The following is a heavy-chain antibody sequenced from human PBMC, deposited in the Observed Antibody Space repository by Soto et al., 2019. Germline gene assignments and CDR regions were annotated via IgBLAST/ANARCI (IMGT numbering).Heavy chain of an antibody. CDR1: GFSFSSYG. J-gene: IGHJ3*02. CDR3: ARVIAVVGHWGDAFAI. Sequence: GGSLILSCTASGFSFSSYGMHWVRQAPGKGLEWVAMISYDGTDEYYADSVKGRFTISRDNAKNSLYLQMNSLRAEDTAIYYCARVIAVVGHWGDAFAIWGQGTMVTVSS. CDR2: ISYDGTDE. V-gene: IGHV3-30*03. D-gene: IGHD3-22*01.